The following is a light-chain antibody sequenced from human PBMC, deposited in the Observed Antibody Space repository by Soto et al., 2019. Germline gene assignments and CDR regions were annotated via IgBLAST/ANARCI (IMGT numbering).Light chain of an antibody. CDR3: SSYTSSSTLV. J-gene: IGLJ1*01. CDR1: SSDVGGYNY. Sequence: QSALTQPASVSGSPGQSLAISCTETSSDVGGYNYVCWYQQHPGKAPKLMIYDVNIRPSGVSDRFSGSKSGNTASLTISDLQAQDEADYYCSSYTSSSTLVFGTGTKVAVL. V-gene: IGLV2-14*01. CDR2: DVN.